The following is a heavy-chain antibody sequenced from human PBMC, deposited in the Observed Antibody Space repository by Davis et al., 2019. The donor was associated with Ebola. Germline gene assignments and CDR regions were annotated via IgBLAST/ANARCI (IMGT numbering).Heavy chain of an antibody. V-gene: IGHV4-4*07. CDR1: GGSLGPNY. Sequence: PSETLSLTCTVSGGSLGPNYWSWVRQPAGQGLEWIGHIYRSWSTKYNPSLNRVTMSLDTSKNQFSLKLPSVTAADTAVCFCARDRVMDTPRYSYYCGIDVWGQGTTVTVSS. CDR2: IYRSWST. D-gene: IGHD3-16*02. J-gene: IGHJ6*02. CDR3: ARDRVMDTPRYSYYCGIDV.